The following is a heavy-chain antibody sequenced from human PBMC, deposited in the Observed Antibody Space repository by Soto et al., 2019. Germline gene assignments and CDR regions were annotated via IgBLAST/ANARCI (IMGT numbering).Heavy chain of an antibody. V-gene: IGHV4-39*01. D-gene: IGHD4-17*01. Sequence: QLQLQESGPGLVKPSETLSLTCTVSGGSISSSSYYWGWIRQPPGKGLEWIGSIYYSGSTYYNPSLKSRVTISVDTSKNQFSLKLSSVTAADTAVYYCASRTTVTVDAFDIWCQGTMVTVSS. CDR3: ASRTTVTVDAFDI. CDR1: GGSISSSSYY. J-gene: IGHJ3*02. CDR2: IYYSGST.